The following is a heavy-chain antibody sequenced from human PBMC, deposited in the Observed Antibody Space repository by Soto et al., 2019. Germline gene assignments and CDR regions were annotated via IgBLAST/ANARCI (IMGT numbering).Heavy chain of an antibody. CDR3: ARENPGDVVVPAATQYFDY. D-gene: IGHD2-2*01. CDR1: GYTFTGYY. V-gene: IGHV1-2*04. J-gene: IGHJ4*02. CDR2: INPNSGGT. Sequence: GASVKVSCKASGYTFTGYYMHWVRQAPGQGLEWMGWINPNSGGTNYAQKFQGWVTMTRDTSISTAYMELSRLRSDDTAVYYCARENPGDVVVPAATQYFDYWGQGTLVTVSS.